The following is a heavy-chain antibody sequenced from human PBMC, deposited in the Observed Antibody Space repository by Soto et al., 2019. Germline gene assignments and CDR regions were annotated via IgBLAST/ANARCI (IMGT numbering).Heavy chain of an antibody. CDR2: IYSGGST. CDR3: ARLGATGAWYFDL. V-gene: IGHV3-53*02. D-gene: IGHD1-26*01. Sequence: EVQLVETGGGLIQPGGSLRLSCAASGFTVSSNYMSWVRQAPGKGLEWVSVIYSGGSTNYADSVKGRFTISRDNTKNTLYIQMNSLRAEDTAVYYCARLGATGAWYFDLWGRGTLVTVSS. J-gene: IGHJ2*01. CDR1: GFTVSSNY.